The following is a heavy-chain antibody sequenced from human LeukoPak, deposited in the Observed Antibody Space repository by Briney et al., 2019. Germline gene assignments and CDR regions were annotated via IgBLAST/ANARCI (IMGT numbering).Heavy chain of an antibody. Sequence: GGSLRLSCAASGFTFDDYAMHWVRQTIGGGLEWVSAIGTIDDTYYPESVKGRFTISRENAKNSLYLQMNSLRAGDTAVYYCARVDGLSGNYYFDSWGQGTLVTVSS. J-gene: IGHJ4*02. CDR1: GFTFDDYA. V-gene: IGHV3-13*01. D-gene: IGHD1-26*01. CDR2: IGTIDDT. CDR3: ARVDGLSGNYYFDS.